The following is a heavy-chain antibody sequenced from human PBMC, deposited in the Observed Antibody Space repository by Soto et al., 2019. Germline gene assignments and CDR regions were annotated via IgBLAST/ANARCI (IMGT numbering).Heavy chain of an antibody. CDR1: GFTFSSYW. D-gene: IGHD1-1*01. CDR2: IKEDGSER. V-gene: IGHV3-7*01. J-gene: IGHJ6*03. Sequence: GGSLRLSCAASGFTFSSYWMKWVRQARGKGLEWVANIKEDGSERDYVDSVKGRFTISRDNAKTSLYLQMNSLRAEDTAVYYCARTGRTSSFYYMDVWGKGTTVTVSS. CDR3: ARTGRTSSFYYMDV.